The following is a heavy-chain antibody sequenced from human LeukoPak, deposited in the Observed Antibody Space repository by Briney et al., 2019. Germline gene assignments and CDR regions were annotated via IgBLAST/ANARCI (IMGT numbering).Heavy chain of an antibody. V-gene: IGHV3-11*04. CDR1: GFTFSDYY. CDR3: ASILGYCSSTSCYAFDY. D-gene: IGHD2-2*01. CDR2: ISSSGSTI. J-gene: IGHJ4*02. Sequence: PGGSLRLSCAASGFTFSDYYMSWIRQAPGKGLEWVSYISSSGSTIYYADSVKGRFTISRDNAKNSLYLQMSSLGAEDTAVYYCASILGYCSSTSCYAFDYWGQGTLVTVSS.